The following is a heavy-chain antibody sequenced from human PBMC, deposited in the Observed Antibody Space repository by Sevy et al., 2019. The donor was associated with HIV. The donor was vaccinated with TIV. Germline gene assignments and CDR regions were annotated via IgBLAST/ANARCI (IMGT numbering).Heavy chain of an antibody. D-gene: IGHD3-9*01. CDR2: ISYHGRDK. CDR3: AKDFTGYNGMDV. Sequence: GGPLRLSCVVSGIIFTSSGMHWVRQAPGKGLEWVAVISYHGRDKFYADSVKGRFTISRDNPKNILYLQMNGLRIEDTAVYYCAKDFTGYNGMDVWGQGTMVTVSS. CDR1: GIIFTSSG. V-gene: IGHV3-30*18. J-gene: IGHJ6*02.